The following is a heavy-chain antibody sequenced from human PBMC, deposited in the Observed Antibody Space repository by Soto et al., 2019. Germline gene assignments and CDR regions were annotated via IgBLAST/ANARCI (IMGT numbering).Heavy chain of an antibody. CDR1: GYTFTGYY. V-gene: IGHV1-2*04. J-gene: IGHJ4*02. CDR2: INPNSGGT. CDR3: ATGGAGPAPFTWELPDH. D-gene: IGHD1-26*01. Sequence: GASVKVSCKASGYTFTGYYMHWVRQAPGQGLEWMGWINPNSGGTNYAQKFQGWVTITRDRSLNTAYMEMSSLKSEDTAMYYCATGGAGPAPFTWELPDHWGQGTLVTVSS.